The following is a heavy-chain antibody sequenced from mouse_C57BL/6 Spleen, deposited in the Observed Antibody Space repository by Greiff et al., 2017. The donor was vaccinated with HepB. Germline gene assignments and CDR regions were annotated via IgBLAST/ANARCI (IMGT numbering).Heavy chain of an antibody. J-gene: IGHJ1*03. CDR2: ISSGSSTI. Sequence: EVMLVESGGGLVKPGGSLKLSCAASGFTFSDYGMHWVRQAPEKGLEWVAYISSGSSTIYYADTVKGRFTISRDNAKNTLFLQMTSLRSEDTAMYYCAREESWYFDVWGTGTTVTVSS. V-gene: IGHV5-17*01. CDR3: AREESWYFDV. CDR1: GFTFSDYG.